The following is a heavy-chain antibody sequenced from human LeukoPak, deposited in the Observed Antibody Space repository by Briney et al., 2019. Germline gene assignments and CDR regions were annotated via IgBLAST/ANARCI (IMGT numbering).Heavy chain of an antibody. Sequence: GGSLRLSCAASGFTFSSYAMHWVRQAPGKGLEWVAVIPYDGSNKYYADSVKGRFTISRDNSKNTLYLQMNSLRAEDTAVYYCARCHHCSGPFYYYYGMDVWGQGTTVTVSS. V-gene: IGHV3-30-3*01. CDR1: GFTFSSYA. J-gene: IGHJ6*02. CDR2: IPYDGSNK. CDR3: ARCHHCSGPFYYYYGMDV. D-gene: IGHD2-15*01.